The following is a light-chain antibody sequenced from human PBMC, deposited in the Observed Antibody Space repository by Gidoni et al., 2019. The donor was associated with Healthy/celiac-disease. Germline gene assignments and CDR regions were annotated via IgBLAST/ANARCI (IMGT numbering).Light chain of an antibody. J-gene: IGKJ1*01. Sequence: DIQMNQSPSSLSASVGDRVTITCRASQSISSYLNWYQQKPGKAPKLLIYAASNLQSGVPSRFSGSGSGTDFTFTISSLQPEDFATYYCQQSDNTPWTFGQGTKVEIK. CDR2: AAS. CDR1: QSISSY. V-gene: IGKV1-39*01. CDR3: QQSDNTPWT.